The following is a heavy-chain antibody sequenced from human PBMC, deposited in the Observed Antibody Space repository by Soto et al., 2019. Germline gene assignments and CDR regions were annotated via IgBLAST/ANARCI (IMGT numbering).Heavy chain of an antibody. V-gene: IGHV4-39*01. J-gene: IGHJ5*02. CDR3: ERHRARNWFDP. CDR2: IYYSGST. D-gene: IGHD6-6*01. CDR1: GGSISSSSYY. Sequence: SETLSLTCIVSGGSISSSSYYRGWIRQPPGKGLEWIGSIYYSGSTYYNPSLKSRVTISVDTSKNQFSLKLSSVTAADTAVFYCERHRARNWFDPWGQGTLVTVSS.